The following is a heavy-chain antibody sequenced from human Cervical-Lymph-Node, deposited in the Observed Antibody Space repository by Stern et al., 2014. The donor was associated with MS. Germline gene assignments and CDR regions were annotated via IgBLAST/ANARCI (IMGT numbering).Heavy chain of an antibody. CDR1: GFSLTRSGVG. CDR3: AQRSSLLRYSFHY. D-gene: IGHD3-3*01. J-gene: IGHJ4*02. V-gene: IGHV2-5*01. Sequence: QVTLKESGPTLVKPTENLTLTCSFSGFSLTRSGVGVGWIRQPPGKALEWLGHIYWNDDQYYRPSLTITLNITKDTSKIQVILTMTEMAPADSATYYCAQRSSLLRYSFHYWGRGALVIVSS. CDR2: IYWNDDQ.